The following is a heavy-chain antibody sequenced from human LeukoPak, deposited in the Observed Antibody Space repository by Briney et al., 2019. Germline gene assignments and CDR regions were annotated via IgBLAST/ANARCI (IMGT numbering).Heavy chain of an antibody. D-gene: IGHD6-13*01. J-gene: IGHJ4*02. V-gene: IGHV1-2*02. CDR3: ARAQSLTAPAGTFANS. CDR2: INPNSGGT. CDR1: GYTFTGYF. Sequence: VASVKVSCKASGYTFTGYFLHWARRAPGQGFEWMGWINPNSGGTYYTQRFQGRVTMTRDTSISTAYMELSSLRSDDTAVYYCARAQSLTAPAGTFANSWGQGTLVTVSS.